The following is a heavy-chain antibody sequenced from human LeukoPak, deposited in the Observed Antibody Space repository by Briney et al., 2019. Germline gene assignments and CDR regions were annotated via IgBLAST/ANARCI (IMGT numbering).Heavy chain of an antibody. D-gene: IGHD3-10*01. J-gene: IGHJ4*02. Sequence: SETLSLTCAVYGGSFSGYYWSWIRQPPGKGLEWIGEINHSGSTNYNPSLKSRVTISVDTSKKQFSLKLSSVTAADTAVYYCAAGLLWFGELSGNFDYWGQGTLVTVSS. V-gene: IGHV4-34*01. CDR3: AAGLLWFGELSGNFDY. CDR2: INHSGST. CDR1: GGSFSGYY.